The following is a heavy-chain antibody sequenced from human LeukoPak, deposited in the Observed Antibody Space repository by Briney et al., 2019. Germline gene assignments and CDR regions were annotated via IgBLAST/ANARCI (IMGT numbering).Heavy chain of an antibody. CDR1: GNSVNICY. V-gene: IGHV4-4*07. Sequence: SETEPLTCIVSGNSVNICYWRWIRQPAGKGLEWIGRIYTSGSTNYNPSLKSRVTMPVDTSKNQFSLKLSSVTAADTAVYYCVRGGMIGRADDYYYGMDVWGQGTTVTVSS. CDR3: VRGGMIGRADDYYYGMDV. D-gene: IGHD3-16*01. CDR2: IYTSGST. J-gene: IGHJ6*02.